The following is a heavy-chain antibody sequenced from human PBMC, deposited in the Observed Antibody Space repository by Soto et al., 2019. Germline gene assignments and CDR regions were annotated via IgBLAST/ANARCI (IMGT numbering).Heavy chain of an antibody. J-gene: IGHJ4*02. D-gene: IGHD6-19*01. CDR3: ARAILAGSDWLGMPDY. V-gene: IGHV6-1*01. CDR2: TYYRSKWYN. CDR1: GDSVSSNSAA. Sequence: SQTLSLTCAISGDSVSSNSAAWNWIRQSPSRGLEWLGRTYYRSKWYNDYAVSVKSRITVNPDTSKNQFSLQLNSVTPEDSAVYYCARAILAGSDWLGMPDYWGQGTLVTVYS.